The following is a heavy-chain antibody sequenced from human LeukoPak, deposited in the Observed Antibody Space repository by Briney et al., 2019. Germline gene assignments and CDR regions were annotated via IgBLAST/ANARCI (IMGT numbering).Heavy chain of an antibody. D-gene: IGHD5-24*01. J-gene: IGHJ4*02. CDR1: EYSFATYW. V-gene: IGHV5-51*01. Sequence: GESLKISCQGSEYSFATYWIAWLRQMPGKGLEWMGIIYPGDSDTRYSPSFQGQVTISADKSISTAYLQWSSLKASDTAMYYCARSPEMATITTDYWGRGTLVTVSS. CDR3: ARSPEMATITTDY. CDR2: IYPGDSDT.